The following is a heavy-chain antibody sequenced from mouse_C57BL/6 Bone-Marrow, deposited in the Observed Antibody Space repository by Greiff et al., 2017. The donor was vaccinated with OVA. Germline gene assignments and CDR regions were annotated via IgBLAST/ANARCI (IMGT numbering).Heavy chain of an antibody. CDR2: ISNGGGST. CDR1: GFTFSDYY. V-gene: IGHV5-12*01. CDR3: ARHGLGYVLDY. J-gene: IGHJ2*01. D-gene: IGHD2-2*01. Sequence: EVQVVESGGGLVQPGGYLKLSCAASGFTFSDYYMYWVRQTPEKRLEWVAYISNGGGSTYYPDTVKGRFTLSRDNAKNTLYLQMSRLKAEDIAMYYCARHGLGYVLDYWGQGTTLTVSS.